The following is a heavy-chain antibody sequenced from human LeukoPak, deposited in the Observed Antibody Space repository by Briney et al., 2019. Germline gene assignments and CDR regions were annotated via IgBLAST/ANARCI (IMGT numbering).Heavy chain of an antibody. V-gene: IGHV3-30*18. CDR2: ISYDGSNK. CDR3: AKDAIHITSGYCSGGSCYFDAFDI. J-gene: IGHJ3*02. Sequence: PGRSLRLSCAASGFTFSSYGMHWVRQAPGKGLEWVAVISYDGSNKYYADSVKGRFTISRDNSKNTLYLQMNSLGAEDTAVYYCAKDAIHITSGYCSGGSCYFDAFDIWGQGTMVTVSS. D-gene: IGHD2-15*01. CDR1: GFTFSSYG.